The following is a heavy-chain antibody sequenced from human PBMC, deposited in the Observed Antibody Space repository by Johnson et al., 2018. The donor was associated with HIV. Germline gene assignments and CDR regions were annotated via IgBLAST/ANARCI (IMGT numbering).Heavy chain of an antibody. CDR1: GFTFSSYW. CDR2: IKQDGSEK. Sequence: VQLLESGGGLVQPGGSLRLSCAASGFTFSSYWMSWVRQAPGKGLEWVANIKQDGSEKYYVDSVKGRFTISRDNAKNSLHLQMNSLRGEDTAVYSCTRDVNYRDCSSTSCSDAFHIWGQGTMVTVSS. V-gene: IGHV3-7*01. D-gene: IGHD2-2*01. J-gene: IGHJ3*02. CDR3: TRDVNYRDCSSTSCSDAFHI.